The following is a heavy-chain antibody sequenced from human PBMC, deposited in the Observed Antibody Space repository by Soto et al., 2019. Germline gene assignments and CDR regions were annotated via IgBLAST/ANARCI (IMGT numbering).Heavy chain of an antibody. D-gene: IGHD3-10*01. Sequence: GESLKISCEGSGYKFSRYWIAWVRPMPGKGLEWMGIVYVDDSDTKYGPSFEGQLTISTDRSLLSPSLQWPSQRASDTAMYHCARVRILSGLFRSFNYWGQGTQVTVSS. V-gene: IGHV5-51*01. CDR3: ARVRILSGLFRSFNY. CDR1: GYKFSRYW. J-gene: IGHJ4*02. CDR2: VYVDDSDT.